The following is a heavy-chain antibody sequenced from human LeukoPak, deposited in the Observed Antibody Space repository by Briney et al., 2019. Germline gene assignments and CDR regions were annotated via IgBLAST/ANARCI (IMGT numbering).Heavy chain of an antibody. CDR3: ARGDCSSTSCYVGGWFDP. Sequence: ASVKVSCTASGYTFTSYAMHWVRQAPGQRLEWMGWINAGNGNTKYSQKFQGRVTITRDTSASTAYMELSSLRSEDTAGYYCARGDCSSTSCYVGGWFDPWGQGTLVTVSS. J-gene: IGHJ5*02. CDR2: INAGNGNT. D-gene: IGHD2-2*01. V-gene: IGHV1-3*01. CDR1: GYTFTSYA.